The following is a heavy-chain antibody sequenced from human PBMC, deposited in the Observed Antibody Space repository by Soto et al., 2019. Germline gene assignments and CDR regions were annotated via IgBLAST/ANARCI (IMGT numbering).Heavy chain of an antibody. J-gene: IGHJ6*02. CDR1: GFTFSSYS. Sequence: GVSLRLSCAASGFTFSSYSMNWVRQAPGQGLEWVSSISSNSGYIYYADSVKGRFTISRDNAKNSLYLQMNSLSADVTAAYSFARGEVVGPPAIGAPMDIWGQETTVTASS. V-gene: IGHV3-21*01. D-gene: IGHD2-2*01. CDR2: ISSNSGYI. CDR3: ARGEVVGPPAIGAPMDI.